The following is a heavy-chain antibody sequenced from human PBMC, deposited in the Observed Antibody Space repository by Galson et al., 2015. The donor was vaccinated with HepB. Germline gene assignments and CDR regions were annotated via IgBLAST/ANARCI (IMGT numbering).Heavy chain of an antibody. CDR2: IRSKVHGGTT. CDR3: ARNLAVAATYFDY. J-gene: IGHJ4*02. D-gene: IGHD6-19*01. V-gene: IGHV3-49*04. Sequence: SLRLSCAGSGFTFVDYAMAWVRQAPGKGLEWVGFIRSKVHGGTTEYAASVRGRFTISRDDSKSIAYLQMNSLKTEDSAVYFCARNLAVAATYFDYWGQGTLVTVSS. CDR1: GFTFVDYA.